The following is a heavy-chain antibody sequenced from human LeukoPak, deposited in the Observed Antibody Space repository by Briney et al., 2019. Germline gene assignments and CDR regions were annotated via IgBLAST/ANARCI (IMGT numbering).Heavy chain of an antibody. V-gene: IGHV4-59*01. J-gene: IGHJ3*02. CDR1: GGSINSYY. CDR3: ARHQRGNSDAFDI. CDR2: IYYSGST. D-gene: IGHD4-23*01. Sequence: SETLSLTCTVSGGSINSYYWSWIRQPPGKGLEWIGYIYYSGSTNYNPSLKSRVTISVDTSKNQFSLKLSSVTAADTAVYYCARHQRGNSDAFDIWGLGTVVTVSS.